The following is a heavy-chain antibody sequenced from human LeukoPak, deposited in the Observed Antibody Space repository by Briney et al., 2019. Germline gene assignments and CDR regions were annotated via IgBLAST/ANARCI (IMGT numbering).Heavy chain of an antibody. CDR3: AREDPRAKY. J-gene: IGHJ4*02. Sequence: GGSLRLSCAASGFTFNSFSMYWVRQAPGKGLEWVSSISGSSSYVYYADSVKGRFTISRDNAKNSLYLQMNSLRAEDTAVYYCAREDPRAKYWGQGTLVTVSS. CDR2: ISGSSSYV. V-gene: IGHV3-21*06. CDR1: GFTFNSFS.